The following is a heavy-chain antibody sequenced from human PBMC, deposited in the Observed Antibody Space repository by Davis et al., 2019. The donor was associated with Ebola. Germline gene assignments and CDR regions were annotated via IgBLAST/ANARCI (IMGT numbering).Heavy chain of an antibody. CDR1: GFTFSGYW. Sequence: GESLKISCAASGFTFSGYWMHWVRQAAGKGLVWVSRIKSDGSSISYADSVKGRFTISRDNAKNTLYLQMNSLRAEDTAVYYCARMSGLDWFDPWGQGTLVTVSS. CDR3: ARMSGLDWFDP. J-gene: IGHJ5*02. D-gene: IGHD3-16*01. CDR2: IKSDGSSI. V-gene: IGHV3-74*01.